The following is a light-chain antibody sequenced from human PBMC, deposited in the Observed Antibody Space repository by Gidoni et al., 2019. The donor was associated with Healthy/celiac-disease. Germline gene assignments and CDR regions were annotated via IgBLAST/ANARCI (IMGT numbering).Light chain of an antibody. Sequence: DIQMTQSPSSLSASVGDRVTITCRASQSISNYLNWYQQKPGNAPKLLIYAASSLQSGVPSRFSGSGSGTDFTLTISSLQPEDFATYYCQQSYSTPPWTFGQGTKVEIK. V-gene: IGKV1-39*01. CDR2: AAS. CDR1: QSISNY. CDR3: QQSYSTPPWT. J-gene: IGKJ1*01.